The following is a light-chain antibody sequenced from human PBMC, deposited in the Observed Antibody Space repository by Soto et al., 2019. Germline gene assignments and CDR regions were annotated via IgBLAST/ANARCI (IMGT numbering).Light chain of an antibody. CDR2: RAS. CDR3: QQYSNWPQWT. Sequence: EIVMTQSPATLAVSPGDTATLSCRASQSLGGNLAWYQQKPGQGPRLLIFRASSRATGVPARFSASGSGTEFTITISGLQSEDFAIYYCQQYSNWPQWTFGPGTKVEIK. J-gene: IGKJ1*01. CDR1: QSLGGN. V-gene: IGKV3-15*01.